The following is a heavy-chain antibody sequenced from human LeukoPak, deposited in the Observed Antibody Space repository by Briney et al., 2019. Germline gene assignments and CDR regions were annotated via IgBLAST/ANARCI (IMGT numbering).Heavy chain of an antibody. CDR2: IYHSGST. CDR1: GGSISSGGYS. CDR3: ARARYYYDSSEGPFDY. Sequence: SQTLSPTCAVSGGSISSGGYSWSWIRQPPGKGLEWIGYIYHSGSTYYNPSLKSRVTISVDRSKNQFSLKLSSVTAADTAVYYCARARYYYDSSEGPFDYWGQGTLVTVSS. D-gene: IGHD3-22*01. V-gene: IGHV4-30-2*01. J-gene: IGHJ4*02.